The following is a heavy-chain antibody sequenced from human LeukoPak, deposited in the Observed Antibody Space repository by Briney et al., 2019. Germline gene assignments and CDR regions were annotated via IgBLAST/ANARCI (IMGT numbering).Heavy chain of an antibody. Sequence: SETLSLTCTVSGYSISSGYYWGWIRQPPGKGLEWIGSIYHSGSTYYNPSLKSRVTISVDTSKNQFSLKLSSVTAADTAVYYCARGDYIYGHYYYYMDVWGKGTTVTISS. V-gene: IGHV4-38-2*02. CDR1: GYSISSGYY. CDR2: IYHSGST. J-gene: IGHJ6*03. D-gene: IGHD5-18*01. CDR3: ARGDYIYGHYYYYMDV.